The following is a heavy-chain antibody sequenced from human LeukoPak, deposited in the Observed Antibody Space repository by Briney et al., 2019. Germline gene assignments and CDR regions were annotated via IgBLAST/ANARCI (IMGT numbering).Heavy chain of an antibody. J-gene: IGHJ3*02. Sequence: SETLALTCAVYGGSFSGYYWGWIRQPPGKGLEWIGSIYYSGSTYYNPSLRSRVTISVDTSKNQFSLKLSSVTAADTAVYYCARAYYDYVWGTYYDAFDIWGQGTMVTVSS. CDR1: GGSFSGYY. CDR2: IYYSGST. CDR3: ARAYYDYVWGTYYDAFDI. V-gene: IGHV4-34*01. D-gene: IGHD3-16*01.